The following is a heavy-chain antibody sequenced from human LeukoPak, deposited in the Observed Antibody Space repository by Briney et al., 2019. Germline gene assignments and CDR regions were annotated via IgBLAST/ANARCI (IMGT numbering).Heavy chain of an antibody. J-gene: IGHJ6*03. V-gene: IGHV3-7*03. Sequence: GGSLRLSCAASGFTFSSYWMSWVRQAPGKGLEWVANIKQDGSEKYYVDSVKGRFTISRDNAKNSLYLQMNSLRAEDTAVYYCARSRRGASHSSGWTQHYYYYYYMDVWGKGTTVTVSS. D-gene: IGHD6-19*01. CDR2: IKQDGSEK. CDR1: GFTFSSYW. CDR3: ARSRRGASHSSGWTQHYYYYYYMDV.